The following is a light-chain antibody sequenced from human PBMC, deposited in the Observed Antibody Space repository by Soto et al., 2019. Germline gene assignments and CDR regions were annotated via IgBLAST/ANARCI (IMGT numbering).Light chain of an antibody. J-gene: IGKJ1*01. CDR3: QQYNKRRT. Sequence: EIVLTQSPATLSVSPGERATLSCRASQSVSGNLAWYQQKPGQAPRLLIYATFTRATGIPARFSGSGSGTEFTLTISSLQSEDFAVYYCQQYNKRRTFGQGTRWKSN. V-gene: IGKV3-15*01. CDR1: QSVSGN. CDR2: ATF.